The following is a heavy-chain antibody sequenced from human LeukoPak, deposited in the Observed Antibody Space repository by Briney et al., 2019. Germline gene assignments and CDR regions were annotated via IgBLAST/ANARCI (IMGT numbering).Heavy chain of an antibody. J-gene: IGHJ4*02. Sequence: GASVKVSCKASGGTFSTYAITWVRQAPGQGLEWMGWISAYNGNTNYAQKLQGRVTMTTDTSTSTAYMELRSLRSDDTAVYYCARAGYYDILTGYSFDYWGQGTLVTVSS. CDR3: ARAGYYDILTGYSFDY. V-gene: IGHV1-18*01. CDR1: GGTFSTYA. D-gene: IGHD3-9*01. CDR2: ISAYNGNT.